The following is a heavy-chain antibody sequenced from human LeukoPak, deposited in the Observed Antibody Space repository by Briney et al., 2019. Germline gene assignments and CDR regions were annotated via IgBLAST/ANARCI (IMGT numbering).Heavy chain of an antibody. CDR3: ASEFTSSGYYAPFDY. D-gene: IGHD3-22*01. CDR2: INHSGST. CDR1: GGSFSGYY. Sequence: PSETLSLTCAVYGGSFSGYYWSWIRQPPGKGLEWIGEINHSGSTNSNPSLKSRVTISVDTSKNQFSLKLSSVTAADTAVYYCASEFTSSGYYAPFDYWGQGTLVTVSS. V-gene: IGHV4-34*01. J-gene: IGHJ4*02.